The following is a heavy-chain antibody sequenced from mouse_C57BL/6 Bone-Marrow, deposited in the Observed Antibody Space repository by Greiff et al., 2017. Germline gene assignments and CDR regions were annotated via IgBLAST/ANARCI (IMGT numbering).Heavy chain of an antibody. J-gene: IGHJ1*03. CDR2: SRNKANDYTT. Sequence: EVKLVESGGGLVQSGRSLRLSCATSGFTFSDFYMEWVRQAPGKGLEWIAASRNKANDYTTEYSASVKGRFIVSRDTSQSILYLQMNAMRAEDTAMYYCARDAKDYYGSSYWYFDVWGTGTTVTVSS. D-gene: IGHD1-1*01. CDR3: ARDAKDYYGSSYWYFDV. CDR1: GFTFSDFY. V-gene: IGHV7-1*01.